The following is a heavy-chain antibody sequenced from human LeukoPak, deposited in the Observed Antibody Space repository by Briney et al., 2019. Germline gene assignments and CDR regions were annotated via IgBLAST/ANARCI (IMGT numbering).Heavy chain of an antibody. CDR1: GGSLNSNSYS. V-gene: IGHV4-39*01. CDR3: ARRESRGPWPGPFDI. Sequence: SETLCLTCSVSGGSLNSNSYSWDWIRQPPGKGLEWIGTIAYIGSANYNPSLKSRVTLSKKQFPVRLSSVTAADTAIYYCARRESRGPWPGPFDIWGQGTMVTVSS. J-gene: IGHJ3*02. CDR2: IAYIGSA. D-gene: IGHD3-10*01.